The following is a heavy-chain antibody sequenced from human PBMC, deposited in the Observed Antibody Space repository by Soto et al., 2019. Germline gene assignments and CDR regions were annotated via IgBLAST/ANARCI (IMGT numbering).Heavy chain of an antibody. V-gene: IGHV1-3*04. CDR3: AMETQYNGDYYAFPDS. J-gene: IGHJ4*02. CDR2: IHIVTGET. CDR1: GDTFSIHG. Sequence: QVQLVQSGAEAKKPGASVKVSCEAPGDTFSIHGIHWVRQAPGQSLEWMGWIHIVTGETHYSQNFQDRLTITRDTSASIAYMGLTTLRSEDTAVYFCAMETQYNGDYYAFPDSWGQGTLVTVSS. D-gene: IGHD4-17*01.